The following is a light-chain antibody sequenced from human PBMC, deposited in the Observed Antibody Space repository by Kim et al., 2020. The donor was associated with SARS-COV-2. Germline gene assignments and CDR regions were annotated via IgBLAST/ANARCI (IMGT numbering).Light chain of an antibody. J-gene: IGLJ3*02. Sequence: QSVLTQPPSASGTPGQRVTISCSGSNSNIGVNTVNWYQQFAGTAPKLLIYRNNQRPSGVPDRFSGSKSGTSASLALSGLLAEDEADYYCATWDDSLNAWVFGGGTKVTVL. CDR3: ATWDDSLNAWV. CDR2: RNN. V-gene: IGLV1-44*01. CDR1: NSNIGVNT.